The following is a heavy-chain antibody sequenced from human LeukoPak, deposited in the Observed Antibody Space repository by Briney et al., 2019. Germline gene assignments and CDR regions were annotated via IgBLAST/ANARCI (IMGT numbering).Heavy chain of an antibody. Sequence: SETLSLTCTVSGGSISSYYWSWIRQPPGKGLEWIGYIYYSGSTNYNPSLKSRVTISVDTSKNQLSLKLSSVTAADTAVYYCARMVRGWYNYFDYWGQETLVTVSS. CDR2: IYYSGST. V-gene: IGHV4-59*01. CDR1: GGSISSYY. CDR3: ARMVRGWYNYFDY. D-gene: IGHD6-19*01. J-gene: IGHJ4*02.